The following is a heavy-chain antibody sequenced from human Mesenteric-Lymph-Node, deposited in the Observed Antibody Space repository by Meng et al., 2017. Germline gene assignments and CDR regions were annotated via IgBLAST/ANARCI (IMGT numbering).Heavy chain of an antibody. CDR2: IGHAGAL. CDR1: GGSISTPGYS. V-gene: IGHV4-39*01. Sequence: PQVQASGTGRVNPSAALFLPFTCSGGSISTPGYSWGWFRQPPGKGLEWIGSIGHAGALYYTPSLKSRVTVSIDTSANQFFLTLSSVTAADTAVYYCARGQKGYFDLWGRGTLVTVSS. J-gene: IGHJ2*01. CDR3: ARGQKGYFDL.